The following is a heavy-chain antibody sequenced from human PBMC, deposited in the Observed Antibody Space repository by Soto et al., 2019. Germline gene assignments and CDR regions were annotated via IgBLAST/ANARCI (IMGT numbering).Heavy chain of an antibody. CDR1: GYTFTSYG. CDR2: ISAYNGNT. J-gene: IGHJ4*02. D-gene: IGHD5-12*01. Sequence: GASVKVYCKASGYTFTSYGISWVRQAPGQGLEWMGWISAYNGNTNYAQKLQGRVTMTTDTSTSTAYMELRSLRSDDTAVYYCARVRRRGYSGYDHEGDYWGQGTLVTVSS. CDR3: ARVRRRGYSGYDHEGDY. V-gene: IGHV1-18*01.